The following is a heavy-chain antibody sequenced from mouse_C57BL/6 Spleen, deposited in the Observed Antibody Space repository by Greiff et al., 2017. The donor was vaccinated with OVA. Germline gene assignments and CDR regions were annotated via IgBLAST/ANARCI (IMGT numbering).Heavy chain of an antibody. J-gene: IGHJ4*01. Sequence: DVMLVESGGGLVKPGGSLKLSCAASGFTFSDYGMHWVRQAPEKGLEWVAYISSGSSTIYSADTVKGRFTISRDNAKNTLFLQMTSLRSEDTAMYYCARRTITTVLGDAMDYWGQGTSVTVSS. CDR1: GFTFSDYG. V-gene: IGHV5-17*01. CDR2: ISSGSSTI. CDR3: ARRTITTVLGDAMDY. D-gene: IGHD1-1*01.